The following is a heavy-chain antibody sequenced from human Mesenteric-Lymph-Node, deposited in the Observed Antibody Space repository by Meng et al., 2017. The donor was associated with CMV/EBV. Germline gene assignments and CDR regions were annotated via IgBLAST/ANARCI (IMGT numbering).Heavy chain of an antibody. V-gene: IGHV3-30-3*01. D-gene: IGHD3-10*01. Sequence: GESLKISCAASGFTFSSYAMHWVRQAPGKGLEWVAVISYDGSNKYYADSVKGRFTISRDNSKNTLYLQMNSLRAEDTAVYYCARDGGDYYADYWGQGTLVTVSS. CDR2: ISYDGSNK. J-gene: IGHJ4*02. CDR3: ARDGGDYYADY. CDR1: GFTFSSYA.